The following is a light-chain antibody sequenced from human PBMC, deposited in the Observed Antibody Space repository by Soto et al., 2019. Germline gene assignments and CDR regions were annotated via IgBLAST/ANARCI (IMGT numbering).Light chain of an antibody. Sequence: EIVLPQSPGTLSLSQGERATLSWRASPSVISSYLAWYQQTPGQAPSLLIYGASSRATGIPDRFSGSGSRTDFTLTISRLEPEDFAVYYCQQYGSSPQTFGQGTKVDIK. CDR3: QQYGSSPQT. CDR2: GAS. CDR1: PSVISSY. J-gene: IGKJ1*01. V-gene: IGKV3-20*01.